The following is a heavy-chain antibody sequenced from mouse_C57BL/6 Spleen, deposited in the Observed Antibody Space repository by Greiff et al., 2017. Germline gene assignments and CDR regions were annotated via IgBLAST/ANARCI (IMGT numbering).Heavy chain of an antibody. Sequence: QVQLQQSGAELVRPGASVKLSCKASGYTFTDYYINWVKQRPGQGLEWIARIYPGSGNTYYNEKFKGKATLTAEKSSSTAYMQLSSLTAEDSAVYLCARSEDWGVFDYWGQGTTLTVSS. D-gene: IGHD4-1*01. J-gene: IGHJ2*01. CDR2: IYPGSGNT. V-gene: IGHV1-76*01. CDR1: GYTFTDYY. CDR3: ARSEDWGVFDY.